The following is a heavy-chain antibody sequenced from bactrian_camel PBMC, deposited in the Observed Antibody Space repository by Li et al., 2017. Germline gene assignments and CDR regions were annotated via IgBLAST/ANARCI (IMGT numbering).Heavy chain of an antibody. CDR3: AAGLYGGSWWSPSFTLSEFGY. CDR1: RRTFMDNC. Sequence: VESGGSLRLSCAVSRRTFMDNCISWFRQGPGKERELVSTIRRDGTTSYAASVKGRYTISQDHAKNTLYLQMNTLQPEDTAMYYCAAGLYGGSWWSPSFTLSEFGYWGKGTQVTVS. V-gene: IGHV3S57*01. J-gene: IGHJ6*01. D-gene: IGHD6*01. CDR2: IRRDGTT.